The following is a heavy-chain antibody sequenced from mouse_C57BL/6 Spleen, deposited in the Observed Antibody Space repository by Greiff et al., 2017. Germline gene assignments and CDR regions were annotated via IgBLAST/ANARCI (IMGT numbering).Heavy chain of an antibody. V-gene: IGHV5-17*01. CDR1: GFTFSDYG. D-gene: IGHD2-4*01. CDR3: ARGDYGRRYAMDD. J-gene: IGHJ4*01. CDR2: ISSGSSTI. Sequence: EVNVVESGGGLVKPGGSLKLSCAASGFTFSDYGMHWVRQAPEKGLEWVAYISSGSSTIYYADTVKGRFTISRDNAKNTLFLQMTSLRSEDTAMYDCARGDYGRRYAMDDWGQGTSVTVSS.